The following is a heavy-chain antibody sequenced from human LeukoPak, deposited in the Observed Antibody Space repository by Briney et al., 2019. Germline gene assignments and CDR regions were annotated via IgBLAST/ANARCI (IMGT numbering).Heavy chain of an antibody. CDR2: INPNSGGT. Sequence: GASVKVSCKASGYTFTGYYIHWVRQAPGQGLEWMGWINPNSGGTNYAQKFQGRVTMTRDTSISTAYMELSSLRSEDTAVYYCARVAGSIDYWGQGTLVTVSS. J-gene: IGHJ4*02. D-gene: IGHD6-19*01. V-gene: IGHV1-2*02. CDR3: ARVAGSIDY. CDR1: GYTFTGYY.